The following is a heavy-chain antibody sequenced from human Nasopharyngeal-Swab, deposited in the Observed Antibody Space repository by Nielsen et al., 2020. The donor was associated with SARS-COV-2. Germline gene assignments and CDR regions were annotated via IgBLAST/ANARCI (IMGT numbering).Heavy chain of an antibody. D-gene: IGHD6-13*01. V-gene: IGHV4-30-4*08. CDR2: IYYSGST. J-gene: IGHJ4*02. Sequence: DYYMSWIRQPPGKGLEWIGYIYYSGSTYYNPSLKSRVTISVDTSKNQFSLKLSSVTAADTAVYYCARVFEAAAGLDYWGQGTLVTVSS. CDR3: ARVFEAAAGLDY. CDR1: DYY.